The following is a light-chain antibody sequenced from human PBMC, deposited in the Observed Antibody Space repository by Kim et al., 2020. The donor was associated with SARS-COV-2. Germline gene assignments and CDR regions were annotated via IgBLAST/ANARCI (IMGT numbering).Light chain of an antibody. CDR2: SAS. CDR3: KEYVTYPYT. V-gene: IGKV1-16*02. J-gene: IGKJ2*01. CDR1: QGISLH. Sequence: SAAVGASVTITCRASQGISLHLAWFQQRPGKVPKTLVYSASTLGSGVPSKFSGHGSGTDFTLTINSLQPEDSATYYCKEYVTYPYTFGQGTKLEI.